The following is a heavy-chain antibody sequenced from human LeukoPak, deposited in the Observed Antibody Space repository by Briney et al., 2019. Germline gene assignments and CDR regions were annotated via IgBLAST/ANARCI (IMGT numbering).Heavy chain of an antibody. CDR3: ARDGHYDILTGYFQD. J-gene: IGHJ1*01. Sequence: PGGSLRLSCAASGFIFSTHDVNWVRQAPGKGLEWVSYITNSGTTIYYADSVKGRFTISRDNAKNSLYLQMNSLRAEDTAVYYCARDGHYDILTGYFQDWGQGTLVTVSS. D-gene: IGHD3-9*01. CDR2: ITNSGTTI. V-gene: IGHV3-48*04. CDR1: GFIFSTHD.